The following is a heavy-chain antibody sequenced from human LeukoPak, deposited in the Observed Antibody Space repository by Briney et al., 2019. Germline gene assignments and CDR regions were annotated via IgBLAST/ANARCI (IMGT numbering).Heavy chain of an antibody. D-gene: IGHD6-6*01. CDR1: GGSIRSYY. CDR2: IYYSGST. CDR3: ARDNGRPFYYSYGMDV. J-gene: IGHJ6*02. V-gene: IGHV4-59*01. Sequence: PSETLSLTCTVSGGSIRSYYWSWIRQPPGKGLEWIGYIYYSGSTNYNPSLKSRVTISVDTSKNQFSLKLSSVTAAATAVYYCARDNGRPFYYSYGMDVWGQGTTVTVSS.